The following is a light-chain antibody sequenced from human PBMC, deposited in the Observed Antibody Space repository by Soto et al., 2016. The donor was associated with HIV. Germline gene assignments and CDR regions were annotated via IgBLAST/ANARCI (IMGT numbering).Light chain of an antibody. CDR2: GAA. CDR1: QSIGSW. J-gene: IGKJ3*01. Sequence: DIQMTQSPSSVSASVGDRVTITCRTNQSIGSWLAWYQQKAGKAPKLLIYGAASLQSGVPSRFSGSGSGTEFTLTISSLQPEDLATYYCQQANSFPMFTFGPGTNVDIK. V-gene: IGKV1-12*01. CDR3: QQANSFPMFT.